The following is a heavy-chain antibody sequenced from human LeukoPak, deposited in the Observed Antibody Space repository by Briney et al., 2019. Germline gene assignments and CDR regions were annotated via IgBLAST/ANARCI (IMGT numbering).Heavy chain of an antibody. CDR2: IHSGGST. CDR1: GFTVSSNY. J-gene: IGHJ4*02. V-gene: IGHV3-66*02. CDR3: ARDAPPWFRESLNVI. D-gene: IGHD3-10*01. Sequence: GGSLRLSCAASGFTVSSNYMSWVRQAPGKGLEWVSVIHSGGSTYYADSVKGRFTISRDNSKNTLYLQMNSLRAEDTAVYYCARDAPPWFRESLNVIWGQGTLVTVSS.